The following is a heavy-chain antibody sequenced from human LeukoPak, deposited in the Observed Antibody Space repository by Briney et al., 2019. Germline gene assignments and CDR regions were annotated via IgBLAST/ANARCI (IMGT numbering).Heavy chain of an antibody. CDR2: IGAGGTFT. Sequence: GGSLRLSCAASGFTFSSYAMNWVRQAPGKGLEWVSGIGAGGTFTYYADSVKGRFTISRDNARNTLYLQMNSLRAEDTAIYYCAREKNRRFDYWGQGTLVTVSS. J-gene: IGHJ4*02. CDR3: AREKNRRFDY. CDR1: GFTFSSYA. D-gene: IGHD1-14*01. V-gene: IGHV3-23*01.